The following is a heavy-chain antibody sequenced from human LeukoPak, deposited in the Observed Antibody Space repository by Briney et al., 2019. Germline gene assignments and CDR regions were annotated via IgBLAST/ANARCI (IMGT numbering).Heavy chain of an antibody. V-gene: IGHV3-30*18. J-gene: IGHJ5*02. Sequence: PGGSLRLSCAASGFTFSSYTMHWVRQAPGKGLEWVAAISFDGSNKYYADSVKGRFTISRDSSKNTLFLQMNSLRAEDTAVYYCAKTGNYHHNWFDPWGQGTLVTVSS. CDR2: ISFDGSNK. CDR3: AKTGNYHHNWFDP. CDR1: GFTFSSYT. D-gene: IGHD3-10*01.